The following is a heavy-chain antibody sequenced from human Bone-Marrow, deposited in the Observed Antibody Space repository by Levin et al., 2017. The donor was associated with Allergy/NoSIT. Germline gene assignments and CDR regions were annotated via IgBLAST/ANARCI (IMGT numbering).Heavy chain of an antibody. J-gene: IGHJ3*01. CDR1: GYTFTGFG. CDR3: ARGWVGDGATSGAAAFDF. V-gene: IGHV1-18*01. Sequence: ASVKVSCKASGYTFTGFGINWVRQAPGQGLEWMGWVSSYIGNTNYAQKFQGRLTMTTDTSTTTAYMELRSLRSDDSAVYYFARGWVGDGATSGAAAFDFWGQGTMVTVSS. D-gene: IGHD4-23*01. CDR2: VSSYIGNT.